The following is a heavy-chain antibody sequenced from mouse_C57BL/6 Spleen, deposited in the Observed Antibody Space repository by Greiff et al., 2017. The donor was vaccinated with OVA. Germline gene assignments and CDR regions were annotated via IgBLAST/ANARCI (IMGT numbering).Heavy chain of an antibody. Sequence: VKLQESGAELVRPGASVKLSCKASGYTFTDYYINWVKQRPGQGLEWIARIYPGSGNTYYNEKFKGKATLTAEKSSSTAYMQLSSLTSEDSAVYFCARSRDDFFAYWGQGTLVTVSA. CDR3: ARSRDDFFAY. V-gene: IGHV1-76*01. CDR1: GYTFTDYY. J-gene: IGHJ3*01. CDR2: IYPGSGNT. D-gene: IGHD2-4*01.